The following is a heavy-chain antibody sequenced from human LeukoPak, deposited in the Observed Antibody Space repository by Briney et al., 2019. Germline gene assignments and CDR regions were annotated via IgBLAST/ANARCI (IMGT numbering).Heavy chain of an antibody. CDR2: ISYDGSNK. CDR1: GYTFTGYY. J-gene: IGHJ4*02. D-gene: IGHD5-18*01. Sequence: SCKASGYTFTGYYMHWVRQAPGKGLEWVAVISYDGSNKYYADSVKGRFTISRDNSKNTLYLQMNSLRAEDTAVYYCARDWRGGYSYGRFDYWGQGTLVTVSS. CDR3: ARDWRGGYSYGRFDY. V-gene: IGHV3-30-3*01.